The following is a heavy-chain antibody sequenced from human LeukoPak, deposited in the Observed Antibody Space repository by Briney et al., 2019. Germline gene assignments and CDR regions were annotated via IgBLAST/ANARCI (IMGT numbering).Heavy chain of an antibody. V-gene: IGHV4-34*01. CDR3: ARGRGVPYYYDSSGYYPADY. D-gene: IGHD3-22*01. CDR2: INHSGST. CDR1: GGSFSGYY. J-gene: IGHJ4*02. Sequence: PSETLSLTCAVYGGSFSGYYWSWIRQPPGKGLEWIGEINHSGSTNYNPSLKSRVTISVDTSKNQFSLKLSSVTAADTAVYYCARGRGVPYYYDSSGYYPADYWGQGTLVTVSS.